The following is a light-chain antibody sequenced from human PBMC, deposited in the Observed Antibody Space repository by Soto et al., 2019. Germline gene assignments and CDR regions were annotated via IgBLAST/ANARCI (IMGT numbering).Light chain of an antibody. CDR2: AAS. CDR1: QSITGH. V-gene: IGKV1-39*01. CDR3: QQSFSTPWT. Sequence: DIPMTQSPSSLSASVGDRVTITCRASQSITGHLNWYQHKAGKAPKLLIYAASSLQSGVPSRFSVTGSGTDFTLTISSLQPEDFATYYCQQSFSTPWTFGQGTKVEIK. J-gene: IGKJ1*01.